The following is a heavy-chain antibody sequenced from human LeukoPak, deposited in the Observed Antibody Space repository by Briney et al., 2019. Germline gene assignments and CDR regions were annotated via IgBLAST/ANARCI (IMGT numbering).Heavy chain of an antibody. Sequence: GSLRLSCAAPGFTFSDYYMSWIRQPPGKGLEWIGEINHSGSTNYNPSLKSRVTISVDTSKNQFSLKLSSVTAADTAVYYCAGDYGSGSPGFDPWGQGTLVTVSS. CDR1: GFTFSDYY. CDR3: AGDYGSGSPGFDP. D-gene: IGHD3-10*01. CDR2: INHSGST. J-gene: IGHJ5*02. V-gene: IGHV4-34*01.